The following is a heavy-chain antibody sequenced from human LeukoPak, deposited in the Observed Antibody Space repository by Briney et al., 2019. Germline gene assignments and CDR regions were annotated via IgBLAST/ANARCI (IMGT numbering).Heavy chain of an antibody. CDR2: IKQDGSDK. V-gene: IGHV3-7*01. D-gene: IGHD3-16*01. J-gene: IGHJ4*02. CDR3: TRNGGNVDH. CDR1: GFTFTNYW. Sequence: PGGSLRLSCAASGFTFTNYWMSWVRQAPGKGLEWVANIKQDGSDKNYVDSVKGRFTISRDNAKNSLYLQMNSLRAEDTAVYYCTRNGGNVDHWGQGTLVTVSS.